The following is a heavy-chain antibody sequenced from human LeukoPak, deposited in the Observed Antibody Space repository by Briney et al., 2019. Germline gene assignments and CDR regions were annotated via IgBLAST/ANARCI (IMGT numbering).Heavy chain of an antibody. D-gene: IGHD3-9*01. CDR3: AKVGAVLRYFDWLLYIPSHDAFDI. Sequence: SETLSLTCTVSGYSISSGYYWGWIRQPPGKGLEWIGSIYHSGSTYYNPSLKSRVTISVDTSKNQFSLKLSSVTAADTAVYYCAKVGAVLRYFDWLLYIPSHDAFDIWGQGTMVTVSS. V-gene: IGHV4-38-2*02. J-gene: IGHJ3*02. CDR1: GYSISSGYY. CDR2: IYHSGST.